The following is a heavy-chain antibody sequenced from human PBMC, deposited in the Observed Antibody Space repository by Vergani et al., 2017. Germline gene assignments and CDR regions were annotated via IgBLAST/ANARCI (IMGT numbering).Heavy chain of an antibody. CDR2: VYPADSDT. Sequence: EVQLVQSAAEVKKPGESLKISCKGSGYMFSSYWIAWVRQMPGKGLEWIGIVYPADSDTRYSPSFQGQVTISADKSINTAYLQWSSLKTSDSAMYYGVRRAGLRITPDTDSWFQGTLVTVSS. J-gene: IGHJ4*02. CDR1: GYMFSSYW. CDR3: VRRAGLRITPDTDS. D-gene: IGHD3-9*01. V-gene: IGHV5-51*01.